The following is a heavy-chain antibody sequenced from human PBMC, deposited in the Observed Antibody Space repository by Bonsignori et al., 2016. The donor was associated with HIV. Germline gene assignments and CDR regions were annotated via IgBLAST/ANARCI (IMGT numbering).Heavy chain of an antibody. Sequence: WIRQPPGKGLVWVSRINSDGSSTSYADSVKGRFTISRDNAKNTLYLQMNSLRAEDTAVYYCARGILWFGELPNYWGQGTLVTVSS. D-gene: IGHD3-10*01. V-gene: IGHV3-74*01. CDR3: ARGILWFGELPNY. J-gene: IGHJ4*02. CDR2: INSDGSST.